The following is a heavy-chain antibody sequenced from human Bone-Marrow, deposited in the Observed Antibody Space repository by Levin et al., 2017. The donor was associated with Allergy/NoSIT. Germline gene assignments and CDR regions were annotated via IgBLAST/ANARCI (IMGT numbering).Heavy chain of an antibody. J-gene: IGHJ2*01. D-gene: IGHD1-7*01. V-gene: IGHV4-4*02. Sequence: SETLSLTCAVSGGSISSSNWWTWVRQPPGKGLEWLGEIYHSGSTNFNPSLKSRVTISVDKSKNQFSLKLSSVTAADTAVYFCARDQAVSELLRLWYFDLWGRGTLVTVSS. CDR3: ARDQAVSELLRLWYFDL. CDR2: IYHSGST. CDR1: GGSISSSNW.